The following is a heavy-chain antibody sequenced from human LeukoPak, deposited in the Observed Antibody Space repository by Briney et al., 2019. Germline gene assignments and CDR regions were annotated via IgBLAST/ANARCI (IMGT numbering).Heavy chain of an antibody. D-gene: IGHD3-3*01. V-gene: IGHV4-39*07. CDR1: GGSISSSNYY. J-gene: IGHJ5*02. Sequence: SETLSLTCIVSGGSISSSNYYWGWIRQSPGKGLEWIGSIYSRGSTYYNPSPKSRVIVSSDMSKNQFSLMLNSVTAADTAVYYCARDTYYAGWFDPWGQGTLVTVSS. CDR3: ARDTYYAGWFDP. CDR2: IYSRGST.